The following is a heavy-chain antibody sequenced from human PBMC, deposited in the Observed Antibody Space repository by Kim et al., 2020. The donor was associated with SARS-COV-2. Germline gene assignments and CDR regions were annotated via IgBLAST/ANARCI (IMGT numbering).Heavy chain of an antibody. CDR2: VLRTLANT. D-gene: IGHD2-8*01. CDR1: RFIVTNDG. CDR3: VSCNGVNTCRLPGGAFDS. V-gene: IGHV3-7*01. J-gene: IGHJ3*02. Sequence: GGSLRLSCAASRFIVTNDGMNGVRQAPGVGHGGVARVLRTLANTNYVESVTGGITLSRDNARNSLLQQMEGLTDEDTAVYYCVSCNGVNTCRLPGGAFDSWGERT.